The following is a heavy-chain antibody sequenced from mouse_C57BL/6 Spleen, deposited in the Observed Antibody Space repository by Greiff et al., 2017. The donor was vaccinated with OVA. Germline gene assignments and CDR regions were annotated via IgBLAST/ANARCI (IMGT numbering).Heavy chain of an antibody. CDR3: AIITTVTEYAMDY. CDR1: GFTFSDYG. V-gene: IGHV5-17*01. D-gene: IGHD1-1*01. J-gene: IGHJ4*01. CDR2: ISSGSSTI. Sequence: EVHLVESGGGLVKPGGSLKLSCAASGFTFSDYGMHWVRQAPEKGLEWVAYISSGSSTIYYADTVKGRFTISRANAKNTLFLQMTNLRSEDTAMYYCAIITTVTEYAMDYWGQGTSVTVSS.